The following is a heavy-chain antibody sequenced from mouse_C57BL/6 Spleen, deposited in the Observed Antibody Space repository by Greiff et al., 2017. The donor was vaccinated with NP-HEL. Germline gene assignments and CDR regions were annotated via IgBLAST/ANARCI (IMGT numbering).Heavy chain of an antibody. CDR1: GYTFTSYG. Sequence: QVQLKESGAELARPGASVKLSCKASGYTFTSYGISWVKQRTGQGLEWIGEIYPRSGNTYYTEKFKGKATLTADKSSSTAYMELRSLTSEDSAGYFCAGRKSNWDGGGDYWGQGTTLTVSS. J-gene: IGHJ2*01. CDR2: IYPRSGNT. V-gene: IGHV1-81*01. CDR3: AGRKSNWDGGGDY. D-gene: IGHD4-1*01.